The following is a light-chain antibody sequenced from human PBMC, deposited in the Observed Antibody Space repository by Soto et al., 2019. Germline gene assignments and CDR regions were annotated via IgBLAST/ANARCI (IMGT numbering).Light chain of an antibody. V-gene: IGLV4-69*01. J-gene: IGLJ3*02. CDR2: LNSDGSH. Sequence: QPVLTQSPSASASLGASVKLTCTLSSGHSSYAIAWHQQQPEKGPRYLMKLNSDGSHSKGDAIPDRFSGASSGTERYLTISSLQSEDEADYYCQSWSTGIRVFGGGTKVTVL. CDR3: QSWSTGIRV. CDR1: SGHSSYA.